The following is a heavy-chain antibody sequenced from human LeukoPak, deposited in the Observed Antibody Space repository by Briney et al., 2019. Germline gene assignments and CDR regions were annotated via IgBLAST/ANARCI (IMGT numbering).Heavy chain of an antibody. J-gene: IGHJ4*02. Sequence: PGGSLRLSCVASGFTFNNYAMSEVRQAPGKGLDWVSVISGSAHKIRYADSVKGRFTISRDNTKNSLYLQMNSLRVEDTAVYYCAKEGRSLQTYWGQGTLVTVSS. D-gene: IGHD5-24*01. V-gene: IGHV3-23*01. CDR1: GFTFNNYA. CDR2: ISGSAHKI. CDR3: AKEGRSLQTY.